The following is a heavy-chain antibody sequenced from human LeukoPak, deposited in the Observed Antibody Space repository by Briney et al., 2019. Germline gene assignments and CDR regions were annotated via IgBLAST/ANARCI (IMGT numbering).Heavy chain of an antibody. CDR2: ISTSSSYI. CDR3: ARDRSTMIVVVHDAFDI. J-gene: IGHJ3*02. CDR1: GFTFSKYS. Sequence: GGLRLSCAASGFTFSKYSMNWVRQAPGKGLEWVSSISTSSSYIYYADSVKGRFTISRDNAKNSLYLQMNSLRAEDTAVYYCARDRSTMIVVVHDAFDIWGQGTMVTVSS. V-gene: IGHV3-21*01. D-gene: IGHD3-22*01.